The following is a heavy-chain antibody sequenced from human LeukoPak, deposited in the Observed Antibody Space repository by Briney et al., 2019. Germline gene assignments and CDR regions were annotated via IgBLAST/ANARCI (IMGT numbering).Heavy chain of an antibody. Sequence: ASVKVSCKASGYTFTGYYMHWVRQAPGQGLEWMGWINPNSGGTNYAQKFQGWVTMTRDTSISTAYMELSRLRSDDTAVYYCARDTYGSGSYYNETPAEMDGWGQGTTVTVSS. V-gene: IGHV1-2*04. CDR3: ARDTYGSGSYYNETPAEMDG. CDR2: INPNSGGT. J-gene: IGHJ6*02. D-gene: IGHD3-10*01. CDR1: GYTFTGYY.